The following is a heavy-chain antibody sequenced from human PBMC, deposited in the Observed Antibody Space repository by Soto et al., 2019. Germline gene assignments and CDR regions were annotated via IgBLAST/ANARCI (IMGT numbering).Heavy chain of an antibody. J-gene: IGHJ5*02. CDR1: GGTFSSYA. CDR3: ARAYYDILTGYYSVWFDP. D-gene: IGHD3-9*01. CDR2: IIPIFGTA. Sequence: QVQLVQSGAEVKKPGSSVKVSCKASGGTFSSYAISWVRQAPGQGLEWMGGIIPIFGTANYAQKFQGRVTITADKSTSTAYMELSSLRSEDTAVYYCARAYYDILTGYYSVWFDPWGQGTLVTVSS. V-gene: IGHV1-69*06.